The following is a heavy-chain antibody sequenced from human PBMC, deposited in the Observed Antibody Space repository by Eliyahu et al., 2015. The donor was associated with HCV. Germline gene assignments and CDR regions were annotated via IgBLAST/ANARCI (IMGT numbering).Heavy chain of an antibody. V-gene: IGHV4-59*08. CDR1: GGSISSYY. D-gene: IGHD2-15*01. CDR2: IYFRGRT. J-gene: IGHJ4*02. CDR3: ARQSGGSLAFDY. Sequence: QVQLQESGPGLVKPSETLSLTCTVXGGSISSYYWSWIRQPPGKGLEWIGYIYFRGRTNYNPSLKSRVTISVDTSKNQFSLKLSSVTAADTAVYYCARQSGGSLAFDYWGQGTLVTVSS.